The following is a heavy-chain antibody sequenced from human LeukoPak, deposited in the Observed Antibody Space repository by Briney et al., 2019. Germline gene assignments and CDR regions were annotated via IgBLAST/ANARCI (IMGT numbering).Heavy chain of an antibody. D-gene: IGHD6-13*01. V-gene: IGHV1-2*02. CDR3: ARARYSSSWYKLEYFDY. CDR1: GYTFTGYY. CDR2: INPNSGGT. Sequence: ASLKVSCKASGYTFTGYYMHWVRQAPGQGLEWMGWINPNSGGTNYAQKFQGRVTMTRDTSISTAYMELSRLRSDDTAVYYCARARYSSSWYKLEYFDYWGQGTLVTVSS. J-gene: IGHJ4*02.